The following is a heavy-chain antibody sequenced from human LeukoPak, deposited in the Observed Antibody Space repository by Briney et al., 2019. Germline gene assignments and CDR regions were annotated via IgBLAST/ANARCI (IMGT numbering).Heavy chain of an antibody. CDR1: GFTFSSYA. CDR2: IRGSGGST. D-gene: IGHD6-13*01. Sequence: GGSLRLSCAASGFTFSSYAMSWVRRAPGEGVERVSAIRGSGGSTYYADAVKGRFTISRDNSKNTLYLQMNSLRAEDTAVYYCAKGGQQAVRYYFDYWGQGTLVTVSS. V-gene: IGHV3-23*01. J-gene: IGHJ4*02. CDR3: AKGGQQAVRYYFDY.